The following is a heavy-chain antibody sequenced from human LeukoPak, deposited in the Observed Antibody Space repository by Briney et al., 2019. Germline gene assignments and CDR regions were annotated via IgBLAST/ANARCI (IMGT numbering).Heavy chain of an antibody. CDR3: ARDQICYDSSGYYYLLYYFDY. Sequence: ASVKVSCKASGYTFTGYYMHWVRQAPGQGLEWMGRINPNSGGTNYAQKFQGRVTMTRDTSISTAYMELSRLRSDDTAVYYCARDQICYDSSGYYYLLYYFDYWGQGTLVTVSS. D-gene: IGHD3-22*01. J-gene: IGHJ4*02. V-gene: IGHV1-2*06. CDR1: GYTFTGYY. CDR2: INPNSGGT.